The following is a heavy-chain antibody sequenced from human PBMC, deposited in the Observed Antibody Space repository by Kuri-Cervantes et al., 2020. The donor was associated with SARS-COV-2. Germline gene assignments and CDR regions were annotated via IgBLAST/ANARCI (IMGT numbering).Heavy chain of an antibody. V-gene: IGHV4-59*08. Sequence: EIRSRTCTFSSGSISSYYQCWIRQPPGKGLEWIGYVYYSGSTNYNPSLKSRVTISVDTSKNQFSLKLTSMTAADTAVYYCAGVDDWNGPDYGDPGTLVTVSS. CDR1: SGSISSYY. J-gene: IGHJ4*02. D-gene: IGHD1-1*01. CDR3: AGVDDWNGPDY. CDR2: VYYSGST.